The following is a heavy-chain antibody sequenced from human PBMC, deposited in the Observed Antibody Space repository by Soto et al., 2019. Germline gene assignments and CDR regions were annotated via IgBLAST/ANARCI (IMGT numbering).Heavy chain of an antibody. V-gene: IGHV4-34*01. J-gene: IGHJ6*02. CDR3: ARGGSGSSSSPAPPYYYYGMDV. Sequence: PSETLSLTCAVYGGSFSGYYWSWIRQPPGKGLEWIGEINHSGSTNYNPSLKSRVTISVDTSKNQFSLKLSSVTAADTAVYYCARGGSGSSSSPAPPYYYYGMDVWGQGTTVTVSS. CDR2: INHSGST. CDR1: GGSFSGYY. D-gene: IGHD6-6*01.